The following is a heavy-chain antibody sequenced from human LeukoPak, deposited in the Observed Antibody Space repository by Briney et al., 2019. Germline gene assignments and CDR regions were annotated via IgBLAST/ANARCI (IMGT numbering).Heavy chain of an antibody. V-gene: IGHV3-23*01. CDR2: ISGSGGST. D-gene: IGHD3-22*01. CDR3: ARAHYYDSSGLDF. Sequence: GGTLRLSCAASGFTFSNYAMSWVRQAPGKGLEWVSSISGSGGSTYYADSVKGRFTISRDNSKNTLYLQMNSLRAEDTAVYYCARAHYYDSSGLDFWGQGTLATVSS. J-gene: IGHJ4*02. CDR1: GFTFSNYA.